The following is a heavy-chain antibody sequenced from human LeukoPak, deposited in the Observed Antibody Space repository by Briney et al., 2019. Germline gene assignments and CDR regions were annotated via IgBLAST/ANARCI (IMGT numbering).Heavy chain of an antibody. J-gene: IGHJ6*02. V-gene: IGHV4-34*01. CDR3: ARYYDFWSGYGGYGMDV. D-gene: IGHD3-3*01. CDR1: GESFSGDF. CDR2: INHSGST. Sequence: PSETLSLTCAVSGESFSGDFWTWIRQPPGKGLEWIGEINHSGSTNYNPSLKSRVTISVDTSKNQFSLKLSSVTAADTAVYYCARYYDFWSGYGGYGMDVWGQGTTVTVSS.